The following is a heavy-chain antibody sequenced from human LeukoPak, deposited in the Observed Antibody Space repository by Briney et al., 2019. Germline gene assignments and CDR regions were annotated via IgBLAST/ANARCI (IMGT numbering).Heavy chain of an antibody. V-gene: IGHV3-20*01. CDR3: ARRGYHTPSFDY. CDR1: GFTFDDYG. Sequence: GGSLRLSCAASGFTFDDYGMSWVRQAPGKGLEWVSGINWNGGSTGYADSVKGRFTISRDNAKNSLYLQMNSLRAEDTALYHCARRGYHTPSFDYWGQGTLVTVSS. J-gene: IGHJ4*02. CDR2: INWNGGST. D-gene: IGHD3-3*01.